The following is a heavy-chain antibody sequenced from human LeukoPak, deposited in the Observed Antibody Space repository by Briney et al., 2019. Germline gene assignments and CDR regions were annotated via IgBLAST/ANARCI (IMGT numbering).Heavy chain of an antibody. CDR3: AKSLTTVTTGGWYFDL. Sequence: GGSLRLSCAASGFTFSSYAMSWVRQAPGKGLEWVSAISGSGGSTYYAGSVKGRFTISRDNSKNTLYLQMNSLRAEDTAVYYCAKSLTTVTTGGWYFDLWGRGTLVTVSS. V-gene: IGHV3-23*01. CDR2: ISGSGGST. CDR1: GFTFSSYA. J-gene: IGHJ2*01. D-gene: IGHD4-17*01.